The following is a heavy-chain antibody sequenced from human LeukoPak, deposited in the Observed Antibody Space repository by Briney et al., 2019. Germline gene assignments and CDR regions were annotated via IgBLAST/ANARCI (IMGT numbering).Heavy chain of an antibody. CDR1: GYSISSSNY. CDR3: ARKATTGPTKAAFDF. D-gene: IGHD4-17*01. Sequence: SETLSLTCAVSGYSISSSNYWAWIRQPPGKGLEWIGHIYYSGSIYYNPSLKSRVTMSVDTSKNQFSLKLSSVTAVDTAVYYCARKATTGPTKAAFDFWGQGTMVTVSS. CDR2: IYYSGSI. V-gene: IGHV4-28*05. J-gene: IGHJ3*01.